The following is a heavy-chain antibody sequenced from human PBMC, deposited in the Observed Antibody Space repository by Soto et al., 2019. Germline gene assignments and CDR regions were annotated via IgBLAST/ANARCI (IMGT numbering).Heavy chain of an antibody. J-gene: IGHJ4*02. V-gene: IGHV3-23*01. D-gene: IGHD3-10*01. Sequence: GGSLRLSCAASGFTFSSYAMSWVRQAPGKGLEWVSAISGSGGSTYYADSVKGRFTISRDNSKNTLYLQMNSLRAEDTAVYYCAKKLAFKTYYGSGSFDYWGQGTLVTVSS. CDR3: AKKLAFKTYYGSGSFDY. CDR2: ISGSGGST. CDR1: GFTFSSYA.